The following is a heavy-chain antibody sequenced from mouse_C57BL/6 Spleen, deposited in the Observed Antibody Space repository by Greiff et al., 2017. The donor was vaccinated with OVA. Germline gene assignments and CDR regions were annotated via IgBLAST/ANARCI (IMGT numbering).Heavy chain of an antibody. CDR3: ARHEESYDYGVYYYAMDY. D-gene: IGHD2-4*01. CDR1: GYTFTEYT. Sequence: QVQLQQSGAELVKPGALVKLSCKASGYTFTEYTIHWVKQRSGQGLEWIGWFYPGSGSIKYNEKFKDKATLTADKSSSTVYMELSRLTSEDSAVYFCARHEESYDYGVYYYAMDYWGQGTSVTVSS. J-gene: IGHJ4*01. CDR2: FYPGSGSI. V-gene: IGHV1-62-2*01.